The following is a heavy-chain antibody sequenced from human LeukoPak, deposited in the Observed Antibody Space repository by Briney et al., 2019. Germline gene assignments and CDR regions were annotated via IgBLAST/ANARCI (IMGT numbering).Heavy chain of an antibody. CDR3: ARPLMYYYGSETYFWFDP. CDR2: IKQDGSEQ. CDR1: GFTFSSHA. D-gene: IGHD3-10*01. Sequence: GSLRLSCAASGFTFSSHAVSWVRQAPGKGLEWVANIKQDGSEQYYVDSVKGRFTISRDNAKNSLSLQMNSLRAEDTAVYYCARPLMYYYGSETYFWFDPWGQGTLVTVSS. V-gene: IGHV3-7*01. J-gene: IGHJ5*02.